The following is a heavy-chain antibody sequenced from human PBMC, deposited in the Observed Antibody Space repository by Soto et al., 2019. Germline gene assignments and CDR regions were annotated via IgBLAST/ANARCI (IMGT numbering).Heavy chain of an antibody. Sequence: DVQLLESGGGLVQPEGSLRLSCAASGFTFSSYAMGWVRQGPGKGLEWVAVVSIGGSTHYADSVRGRFTISRDNSKNTPSLQMNSRTAEDPAVYFCAKRRGAGGHFDYWGQGALVTVSS. CDR2: VSIGGST. V-gene: IGHV3-23*01. D-gene: IGHD2-15*01. CDR3: AKRRGAGGHFDY. J-gene: IGHJ4*02. CDR1: GFTFSSYA.